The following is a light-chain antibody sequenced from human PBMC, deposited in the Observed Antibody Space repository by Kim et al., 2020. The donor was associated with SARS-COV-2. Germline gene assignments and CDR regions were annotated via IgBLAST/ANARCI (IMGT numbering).Light chain of an antibody. Sequence: DIQMTQSPSTLSASVGDRVTITCRASQSISSWLAWYQQKPGKAPKLLIYDASSLESGVPSRFSGSGSGTEFTLTISSLQPDDFATYYCHLGWTFDQGTKVDIK. CDR2: DAS. CDR3: HLGWT. V-gene: IGKV1-5*01. CDR1: QSISSW. J-gene: IGKJ1*01.